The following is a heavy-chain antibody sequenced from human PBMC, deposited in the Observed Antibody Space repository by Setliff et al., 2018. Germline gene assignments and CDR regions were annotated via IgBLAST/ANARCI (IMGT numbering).Heavy chain of an antibody. D-gene: IGHD5-12*01. Sequence: LRLSCAASGFTVRSYYMTWVRQAPGKGLEWVSVIYTGGSTYYADSVKGRFTISRDDSNNTLYLQMTSLRAEDTAVYYCAGCGYGQYYAMDVWGQGTTVTVS. J-gene: IGHJ6*02. CDR2: IYTGGST. CDR1: GFTVRSYY. V-gene: IGHV3-66*01. CDR3: AGCGYGQYYAMDV.